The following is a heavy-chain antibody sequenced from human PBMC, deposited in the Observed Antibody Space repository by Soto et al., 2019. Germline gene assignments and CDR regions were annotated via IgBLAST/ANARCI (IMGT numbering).Heavy chain of an antibody. D-gene: IGHD2-8*01. V-gene: IGHV3-30-3*01. CDR2: ISHDGNNK. Sequence: GGSLRLSCAASGFTFNRHPLHWVRQAPGKGLEWVAVISHDGNNKYYADSVKGRFTISRDNSMNMLYLQMHGLRTEDTAIFYCTRASGHIYATLHGPFDHWGQGALVAVSS. J-gene: IGHJ4*02. CDR1: GFTFNRHP. CDR3: TRASGHIYATLHGPFDH.